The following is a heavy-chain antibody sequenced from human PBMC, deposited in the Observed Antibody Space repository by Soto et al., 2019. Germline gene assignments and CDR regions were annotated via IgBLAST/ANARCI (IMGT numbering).Heavy chain of an antibody. Sequence: EVEILESGGGLVQPGGSLRLSCTVSGFTFSNYAFTWARQAPGKGLEWVSTIGTSASDTNYADSVKGRFTTFRDNSKNTLFLQMNSLRAEDTAVYYCTKRGDNWGPLEDWGQGTLVTVSS. CDR1: GFTFSNYA. J-gene: IGHJ4*02. V-gene: IGHV3-23*01. CDR2: IGTSASDT. D-gene: IGHD7-27*01. CDR3: TKRGDNWGPLED.